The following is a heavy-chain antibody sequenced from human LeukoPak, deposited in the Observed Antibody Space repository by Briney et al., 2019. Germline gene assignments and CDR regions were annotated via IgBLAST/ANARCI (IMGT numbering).Heavy chain of an antibody. Sequence: ASVKVSCKVSRYTLTELSMHWVRQAPGKGLEWMGGFDPEDGETIYAQKFQGRVTMTEDTSTDTAYMELSSLRSEDTAVYYCATLRITIFGVARDAFDIWGQGTMVTVSS. V-gene: IGHV1-24*01. CDR1: RYTLTELS. D-gene: IGHD3-3*01. CDR2: FDPEDGET. CDR3: ATLRITIFGVARDAFDI. J-gene: IGHJ3*02.